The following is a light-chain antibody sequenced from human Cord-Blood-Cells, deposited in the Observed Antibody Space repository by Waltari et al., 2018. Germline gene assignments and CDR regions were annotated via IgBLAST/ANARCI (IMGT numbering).Light chain of an antibody. CDR1: ISAVGGHNY. CDR3: STYAGSNNWV. J-gene: IGLJ3*02. CDR2: EVS. Sequence: QSALTQPPSASGSPGQSVTISCTGTISAVGGHNYVSWYQQHPGKAHKLMIYEVSKRPSGVPVRFSGSKSGNTASLTVSGLQAEDEADYYCSTYAGSNNWVFGGGTKLTVL. V-gene: IGLV2-8*01.